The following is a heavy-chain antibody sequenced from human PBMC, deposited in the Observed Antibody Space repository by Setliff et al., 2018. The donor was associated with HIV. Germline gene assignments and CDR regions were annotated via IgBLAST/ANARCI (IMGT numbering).Heavy chain of an antibody. D-gene: IGHD3-22*01. CDR3: ARAGDYYDSRNYLTRGPTAFDI. CDR2: ISYSGRT. CDR1: RDSMNRHY. V-gene: IGHV4-59*11. J-gene: IGHJ3*02. Sequence: SETLSLTCTVSRDSMNRHYWTWIRQPPGKGLEWIGYISYSGRTDYNSSLKNRVTMSVDTSNNQFSLKMTSVTAADTAVYYCARAGDYYDSRNYLTRGPTAFDIWGQGTMVPVS.